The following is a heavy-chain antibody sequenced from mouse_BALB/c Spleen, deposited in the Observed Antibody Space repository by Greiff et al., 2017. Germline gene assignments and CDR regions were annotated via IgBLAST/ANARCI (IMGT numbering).Heavy chain of an antibody. J-gene: IGHJ3*01. CDR2: ISSGGST. CDR1: GFTFSSYA. Sequence: EVKLEESGGGLVKPGGSLKLSCAASGFTFSSYAMSWVRQTPEKRLEWVASISSGGSTYYPDSVKGRFTISRDNARNILYLQMSSLRSEDTAMYYCASSYGYDGWFAYWGQGTLVTVSA. CDR3: ASSYGYDGWFAY. D-gene: IGHD2-2*01. V-gene: IGHV5-6-5*01.